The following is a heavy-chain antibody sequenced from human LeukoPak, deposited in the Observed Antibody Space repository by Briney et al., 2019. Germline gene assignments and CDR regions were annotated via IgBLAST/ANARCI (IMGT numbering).Heavy chain of an antibody. D-gene: IGHD3-22*01. V-gene: IGHV1-69*05. J-gene: IGHJ1*01. CDR1: GGTFSSYA. CDR3: ARGLYYYDSSGYPTTAEYFQH. Sequence: SVKVSCKTSGGTFSSYAFSWMRQAPGQGLEWMGGIIPIFGTANYAQKFQGRVTITTDESTSTAYMELSSLRSEDTAVYYCARGLYYYDSSGYPTTAEYFQHWGQGTLVTVSS. CDR2: IIPIFGTA.